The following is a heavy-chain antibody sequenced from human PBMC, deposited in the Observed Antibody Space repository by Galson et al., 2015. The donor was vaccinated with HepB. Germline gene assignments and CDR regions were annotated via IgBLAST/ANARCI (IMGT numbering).Heavy chain of an antibody. CDR2: ISNDGSNK. Sequence: SLRLSCAVSGFTFISYAMHWVRQAPGKGLEWVALISNDGSNKYYADSVKGRFSISRDNSKNTLYLQMNSLRPEDTAVYYCDPHSSDPPGGYWGQGTLVTVSS. V-gene: IGHV3-30*04. CDR3: DPHSSDPPGGY. CDR1: GFTFISYA. J-gene: IGHJ4*02. D-gene: IGHD6-25*01.